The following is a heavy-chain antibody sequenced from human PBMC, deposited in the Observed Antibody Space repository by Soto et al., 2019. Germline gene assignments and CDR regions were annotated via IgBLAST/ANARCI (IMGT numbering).Heavy chain of an antibody. CDR3: ARVLGGSYYYYGMDV. J-gene: IGHJ6*02. CDR1: GFTFSRYG. CDR2: IWYDGSNK. D-gene: IGHD7-27*01. V-gene: IGHV3-33*01. Sequence: QVQLVESGGGVVQPGRSLRLSCAASGFTFSRYGMHWVRQAPGKGLEWVAVIWYDGSNKYYADSVKGRFTISRDNSKNTLYLQMNSLRAEDTAVYYCARVLGGSYYYYGMDVWGQGTTVTVSS.